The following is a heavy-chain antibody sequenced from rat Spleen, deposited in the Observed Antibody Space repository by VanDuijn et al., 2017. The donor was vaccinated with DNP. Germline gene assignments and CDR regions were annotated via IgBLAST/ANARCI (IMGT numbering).Heavy chain of an antibody. CDR2: VTSGGGTT. D-gene: IGHD1-4*01. J-gene: IGHJ2*01. V-gene: IGHV5S11*01. Sequence: EVQLVESGGGLVQPGRSMKLSCGVSGFTFSNYDMAWVRQAPTKGLEWVASVTSGGGTTYYRDSVRCRFTISRDNAKNTLYLQMDSLRSEETATYYCARRVYPAQGGYLDYWGQGVMVTVSS. CDR3: ARRVYPAQGGYLDY. CDR1: GFTFSNYD.